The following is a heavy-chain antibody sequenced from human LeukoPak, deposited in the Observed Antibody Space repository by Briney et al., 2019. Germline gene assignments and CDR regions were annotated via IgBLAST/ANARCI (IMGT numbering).Heavy chain of an antibody. CDR3: ARESHYDYVWGSPGAFDI. Sequence: PGGSLRLSCAASGFTVSSNYMSWVRQAPGKGLEWVSVIYSGGSTYYADSVKGRFTISRDNSKNTLYLQMNSLRAEDTAVYYCARESHYDYVWGSPGAFDIWGQGTMVTVPS. CDR1: GFTVSSNY. D-gene: IGHD3-16*01. J-gene: IGHJ3*02. CDR2: IYSGGST. V-gene: IGHV3-53*01.